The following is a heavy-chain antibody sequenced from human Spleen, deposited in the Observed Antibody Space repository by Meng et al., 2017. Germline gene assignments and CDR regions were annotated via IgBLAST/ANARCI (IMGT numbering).Heavy chain of an antibody. Sequence: GESLKISCAASGFTFSDYYMNWVRQAPGKGLEWVSSISSSSTIYYADSVKGRFTISRDNAKNPLYLQMNSRRAEDTAVYYCSRAWEVVYWGQGTLVTVSS. D-gene: IGHD1-26*01. CDR2: ISSSSTI. V-gene: IGHV3-69-1*01. J-gene: IGHJ4*02. CDR3: SRAWEVVY. CDR1: GFTFSDYY.